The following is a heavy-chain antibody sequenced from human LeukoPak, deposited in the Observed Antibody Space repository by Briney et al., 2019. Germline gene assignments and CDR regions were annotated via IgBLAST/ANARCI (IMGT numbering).Heavy chain of an antibody. CDR2: IYTSGST. CDR3: AREYQGIDY. D-gene: IGHD2-2*01. J-gene: IGHJ4*02. Sequence: SETLSLTCTVSGGSISSGGYYWSWIRQPAGKGLEWIGRIYTSGSTSYNPSLKSRVTISVDTSKNQFSLKLTSVTAADTAVYYCAREYQGIDYWGQGTLVTVSS. CDR1: GGSISSGGYY. V-gene: IGHV4-61*02.